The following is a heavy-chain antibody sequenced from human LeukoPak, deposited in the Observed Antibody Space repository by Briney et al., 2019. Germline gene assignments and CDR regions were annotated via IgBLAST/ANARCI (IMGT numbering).Heavy chain of an antibody. Sequence: ASVKVSCKASGYTFSNYAMNWVRQAPGQGLERMGWININTGNPTYAQGFTGRFVFSLDTSVSTAYLQISSLKAEDTAVYYCARSGSWDPSIGGTDFDYWGQGTLVTVSS. CDR1: GYTFSNYA. V-gene: IGHV7-4-1*02. CDR2: ININTGNP. J-gene: IGHJ4*02. D-gene: IGHD1-26*01. CDR3: ARSGSWDPSIGGTDFDY.